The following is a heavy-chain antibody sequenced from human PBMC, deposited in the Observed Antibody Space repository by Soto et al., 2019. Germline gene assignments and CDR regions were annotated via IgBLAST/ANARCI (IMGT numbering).Heavy chain of an antibody. Sequence: QVQLMQSGAEVKKPGSSVKVSCKASGGTFSSYAISWVRQAPGQGLEWMGGIIPIFGTANYAQKFQGRVTITADESTSTAYMELSSLRSEDTAVYYCARSLWFGESPSYYYYGMDVWGQGTTVTVSS. CDR3: ARSLWFGESPSYYYYGMDV. CDR2: IIPIFGTA. J-gene: IGHJ6*02. D-gene: IGHD3-10*01. CDR1: GGTFSSYA. V-gene: IGHV1-69*01.